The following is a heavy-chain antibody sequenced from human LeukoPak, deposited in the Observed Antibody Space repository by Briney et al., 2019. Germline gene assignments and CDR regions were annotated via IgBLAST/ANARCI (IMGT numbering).Heavy chain of an antibody. CDR2: IYYSGST. D-gene: IGHD3-16*01. J-gene: IGHJ4*02. CDR1: GFTFDDYG. Sequence: GSLRLSCAASGFTFDDYGMSWIRQPPGKGLEWIGYIYYSGSTNYNPSLKSRVTISVDTSKNQFTLKLSSVTAADTAVYYCARGRYGWLPFDYWGQGTLVTVSS. V-gene: IGHV4-59*01. CDR3: ARGRYGWLPFDY.